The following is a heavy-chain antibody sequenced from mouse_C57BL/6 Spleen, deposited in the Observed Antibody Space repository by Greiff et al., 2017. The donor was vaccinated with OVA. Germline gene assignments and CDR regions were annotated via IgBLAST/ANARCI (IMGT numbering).Heavy chain of an antibody. V-gene: IGHV10-1*01. J-gene: IGHJ1*03. Sequence: EVQGVESGGGLVQPKGSLKLSCAASGFSFNTYAMNWVRQAPGKGLEWVARIRSKSNNYATYYADSVKDRFTISRDDSESMLYLQMNNLKTEDTAMYYCVRPSLFNWYFDVWGTGTTVTVSS. CDR3: VRPSLFNWYFDV. CDR2: IRSKSNNYAT. D-gene: IGHD1-1*01. CDR1: GFSFNTYA.